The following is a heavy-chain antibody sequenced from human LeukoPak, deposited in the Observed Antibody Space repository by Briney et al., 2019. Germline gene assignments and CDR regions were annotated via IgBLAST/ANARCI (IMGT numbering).Heavy chain of an antibody. CDR3: ARGEAGWNEDY. CDR1: GGPISSYY. J-gene: IGHJ4*02. Sequence: SETLSLTCTVSGGPISSYYWSWIRQPPGKGLEWIGYIYYSGSTNYNPSLKSRVTISVDTSKNQFSLKLSSVTAADTAVYYCARGEAGWNEDYWGQGTLVTVST. D-gene: IGHD1-1*01. CDR2: IYYSGST. V-gene: IGHV4-59*01.